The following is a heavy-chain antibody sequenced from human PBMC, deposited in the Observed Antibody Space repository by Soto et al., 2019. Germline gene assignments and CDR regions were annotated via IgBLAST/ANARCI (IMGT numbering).Heavy chain of an antibody. J-gene: IGHJ4*02. V-gene: IGHV4-31*02. CDR3: SRGRGSTPLRD. Sequence: QVQLQESGPGLVKPSQTLSLICTVSGDSMSTGGYYWTWIRQHPGQRLEWIGHIYTTGTTYYSPSLKTQVTMSTDKCSPRFPPRPSSVTAAATAVYSGSRGRGSTPLRDWGPGEGVTVSS. CDR2: IYTTGTT. CDR1: GDSMSTGGYY. D-gene: IGHD6-13*01.